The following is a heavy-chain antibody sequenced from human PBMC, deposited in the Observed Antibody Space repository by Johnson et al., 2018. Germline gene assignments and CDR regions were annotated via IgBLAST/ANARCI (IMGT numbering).Heavy chain of an antibody. CDR1: GFTFSSYA. CDR3: AKGRILEWTDAFDI. Sequence: ASGFTFSSYAMSWVRQAPGKGLEWVSTISGSGGSTYYADSVKGRFTISRDNSKNTLYLQMNSLRAEDTAVYYCAKGRILEWTDAFDIWGQGTMVTVSS. CDR2: ISGSGGST. J-gene: IGHJ3*02. V-gene: IGHV3-23*01. D-gene: IGHD3-3*01.